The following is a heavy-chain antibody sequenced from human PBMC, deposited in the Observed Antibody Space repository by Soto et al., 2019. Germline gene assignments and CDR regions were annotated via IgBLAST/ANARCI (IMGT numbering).Heavy chain of an antibody. V-gene: IGHV3-23*01. CDR3: AKDIADIVVIPASISAYYALHV. J-gene: IGHJ6*02. Sequence: EVHLLESGGGLVQPGGSVRLSCAASGFTFSNYAMSWVRQALGKGLQWVSAISGSGGISYYADSVKGRFTISRDNSKNTLYLQLNSLRAEDTAVYYCAKDIADIVVIPASISAYYALHVWGQRTTVTVSS. D-gene: IGHD2-2*01. CDR2: ISGSGGIS. CDR1: GFTFSNYA.